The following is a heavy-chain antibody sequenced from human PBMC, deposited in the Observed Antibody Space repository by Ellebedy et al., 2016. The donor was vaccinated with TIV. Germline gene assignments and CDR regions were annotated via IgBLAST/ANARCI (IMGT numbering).Heavy chain of an antibody. CDR2: IKQDGSEI. Sequence: GESLKISCAVSGFTFSNYWMSWARQAPGKGLEWVATIKQDGSEIHYVDSVKGRFTISRDNAKNSLYLQMNSLRVEDTALYYCARGGVAAAIPGVDSWGQGTLVTVSS. CDR3: ARGGVAAAIPGVDS. J-gene: IGHJ4*02. D-gene: IGHD2-15*01. V-gene: IGHV3-7*03. CDR1: GFTFSNYW.